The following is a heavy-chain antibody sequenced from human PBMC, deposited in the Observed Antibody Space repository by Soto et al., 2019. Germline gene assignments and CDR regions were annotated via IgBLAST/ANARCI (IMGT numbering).Heavy chain of an antibody. Sequence: QVQLVQSGAEVKKPGASVKVSCKASGYTFTNYYIHWVRQAPGQGLEWVGLINPKTGTTNDAPKFQGRVTRTSDTSTSTAYMELSSLRSEDTAVFYWARVLEGRYYYESSGYWGQGTLVTVSS. V-gene: IGHV1-46*01. CDR2: INPKTGTT. CDR3: ARVLEGRYYYESSGY. CDR1: GYTFTNYY. D-gene: IGHD3-22*01. J-gene: IGHJ4*02.